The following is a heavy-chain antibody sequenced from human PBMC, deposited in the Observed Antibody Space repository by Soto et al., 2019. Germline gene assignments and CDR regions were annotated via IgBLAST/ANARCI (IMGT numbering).Heavy chain of an antibody. D-gene: IGHD5-18*01. Sequence: GGSLRLSCAASGFTFSSYGMNWVRQAPGKGLEWVAVVSYDEITKCYAGSVKGRFTISRDNSKNTVYLQMNSLRPEDTAVYYCAKPLGLLRRAMAQGGDYWGQGTMVTVYS. CDR1: GFTFSSYG. CDR2: VSYDEITK. V-gene: IGHV3-30*18. J-gene: IGHJ4*02. CDR3: AKPLGLLRRAMAQGGDY.